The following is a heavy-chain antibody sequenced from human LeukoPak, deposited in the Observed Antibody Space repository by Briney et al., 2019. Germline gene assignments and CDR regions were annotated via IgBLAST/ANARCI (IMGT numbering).Heavy chain of an antibody. D-gene: IGHD3-22*01. V-gene: IGHV3-30*18. Sequence: GGSLRLSCAASGFTFSSYGMHWVRQAPGKGLEWVAVISFDGNNKYYADSVEGRFTISKDNSKNTLYLQMNSLRPEDTAVYYCAKPYYYDNSGYAPNDSGGQGTLVAVSA. J-gene: IGHJ4*02. CDR2: ISFDGNNK. CDR3: AKPYYYDNSGYAPNDS. CDR1: GFTFSSYG.